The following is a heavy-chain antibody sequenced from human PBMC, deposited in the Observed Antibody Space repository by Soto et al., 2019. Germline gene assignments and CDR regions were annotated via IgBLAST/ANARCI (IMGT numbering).Heavy chain of an antibody. J-gene: IGHJ4*02. Sequence: PSETLSLTCAVYGDSVSSPNWWSWVRQPPGKGLEWIGEISHSVTTNHNPSLRSRVSISLDNSKNHFSLNFRSLTAADPAVYYCARGIHWAFDDWGQGPLVTVSS. D-gene: IGHD7-27*01. CDR2: ISHSVTT. CDR3: ARGIHWAFDD. V-gene: IGHV4-4*02. CDR1: GDSVSSPNW.